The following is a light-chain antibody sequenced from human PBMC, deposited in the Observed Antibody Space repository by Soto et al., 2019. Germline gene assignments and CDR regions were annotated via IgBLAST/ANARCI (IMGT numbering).Light chain of an antibody. CDR3: SSYTRGNTYV. CDR2: EVT. CDR1: SSDIGGYNS. Sequence: QSVLTQPASVSGSPGQSITISCTGTSSDIGGYNSVSWYQQHPRKAPKLMIYEVTNRPSGISNRFSGSNSGNTASLTISERQAKNVGDYYCSSYTRGNTYVFGTGTKVTVL. V-gene: IGLV2-14*01. J-gene: IGLJ1*01.